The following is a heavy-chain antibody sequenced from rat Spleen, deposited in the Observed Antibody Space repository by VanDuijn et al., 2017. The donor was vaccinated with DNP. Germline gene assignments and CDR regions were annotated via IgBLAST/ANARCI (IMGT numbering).Heavy chain of an antibody. CDR3: ARHGRRVFDY. CDR1: GFTFMDYG. J-gene: IGHJ2*01. Sequence: EVQLVQSGGGLVQPERTMKLSCAASGFTFMDYGMAWVLQAPTKGLEWVASLSSDGHITYYGDCVKGRFTISRDNAKSTLYLQINSLRSEDMATYYCARHGRRVFDYWGQGVMVTVSS. D-gene: IGHD1-11*01. CDR2: LSSDGHIT. V-gene: IGHV5-22*01.